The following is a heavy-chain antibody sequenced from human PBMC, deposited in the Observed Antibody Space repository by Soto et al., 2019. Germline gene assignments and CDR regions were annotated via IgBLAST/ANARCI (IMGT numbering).Heavy chain of an antibody. CDR2: IYPGDSDT. CDR3: ARHGMLCSTPNYFDF. V-gene: IGHV5-51*01. J-gene: IGHJ4*02. D-gene: IGHD1-1*01. Sequence: GESLKISCKGSGYSFTSYWITWVRQMPGKGLECMGIIYPGDSDTRYSPSFQGQVTISVDKSINTAYLQWSSLRASDTAIYYCARHGMLCSTPNYFDFWGQGVLVTVSS. CDR1: GYSFTSYW.